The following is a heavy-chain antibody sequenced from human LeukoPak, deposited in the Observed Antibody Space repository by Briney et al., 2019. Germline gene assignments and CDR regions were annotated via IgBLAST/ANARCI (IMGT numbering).Heavy chain of an antibody. CDR2: IKQDGSEK. CDR3: AKATQYYYGSGSRFDY. V-gene: IGHV3-7*03. Sequence: GGSLRLSCAASGFTFSSYWMSWVRQAPGKGLEWVANIKQDGSEKYYVDSVKGRFTISRDNAKNSLYLQMNSLRAEDTAVYYCAKATQYYYGSGSRFDYWGQGTLVTVSS. J-gene: IGHJ4*02. CDR1: GFTFSSYW. D-gene: IGHD3-10*01.